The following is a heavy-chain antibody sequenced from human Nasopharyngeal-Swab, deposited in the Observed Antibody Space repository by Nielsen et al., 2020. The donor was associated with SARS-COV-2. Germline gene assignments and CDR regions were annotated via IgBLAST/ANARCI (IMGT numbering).Heavy chain of an antibody. CDR3: ARPNRDTSGWHSYDS. CDR2: INVDIGNT. D-gene: IGHD6-19*01. J-gene: IGHJ4*02. Sequence: ASVKVSCKASGYTFTHYGIHWVRQAPRQRPEWMGWINVDIGNTKYSQKFQGRVTITRDTSASTACMELSSLRSDDTAVYYCARPNRDTSGWHSYDSWGQGTLVTVSS. V-gene: IGHV1-3*01. CDR1: GYTFTHYG.